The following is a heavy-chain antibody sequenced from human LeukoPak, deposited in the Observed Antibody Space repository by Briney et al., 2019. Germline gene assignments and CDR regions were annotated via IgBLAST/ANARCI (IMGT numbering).Heavy chain of an antibody. CDR2: FIPIFGTA. Sequence: GASVNVSCKASGGTFCSYAISGVGQAPGQGLQWMGRFIPIFGTANYAQKFQGRVSITTDESTSTAYMQLSSLRSEDTAVYYCARDLGITGTYDNYCFDYWGQGTLVTVSS. J-gene: IGHJ4*02. CDR3: ARDLGITGTYDNYCFDY. CDR1: GGTFCSYA. D-gene: IGHD1-20*01. V-gene: IGHV1-69*05.